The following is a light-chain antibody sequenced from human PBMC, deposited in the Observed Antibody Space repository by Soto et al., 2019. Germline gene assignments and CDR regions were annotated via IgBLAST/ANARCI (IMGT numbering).Light chain of an antibody. CDR3: QQYGSSVFT. CDR1: QSVISDY. CDR2: GAS. V-gene: IGKV3-20*01. Sequence: ETVLTQSPGTLSLSPGETATLSCRASQSVISDYLAWYQQKPDQAPRLVIYGASGRAAGIPDRFNGSGSGTDFTLTISRLEPEDFAMYYCQQYGSSVFTFGQGTKVDIK. J-gene: IGKJ2*01.